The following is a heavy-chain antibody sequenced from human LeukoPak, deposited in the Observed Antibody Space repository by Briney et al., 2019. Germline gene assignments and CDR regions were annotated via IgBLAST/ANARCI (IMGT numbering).Heavy chain of an antibody. CDR3: AKDFRYGDYDGGDYY. CDR1: GFTFSSYA. J-gene: IGHJ4*02. Sequence: GGSLRLSCAASGFTFSSYAMSWVRQAPGKGLEWVSAISGSGGSTYYADSVKGRFTISRDNAKNTLYLQMNSLRAEDTAVYYCAKDFRYGDYDGGDYYWGQGTLVTVSS. V-gene: IGHV3-23*01. D-gene: IGHD4-17*01. CDR2: ISGSGGST.